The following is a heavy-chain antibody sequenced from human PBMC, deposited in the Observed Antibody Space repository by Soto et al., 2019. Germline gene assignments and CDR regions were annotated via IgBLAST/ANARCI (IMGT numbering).Heavy chain of an antibody. D-gene: IGHD3-9*01. CDR3: ARKPIFHFFAGYYSVDY. V-gene: IGHV4-34*01. Sequence: QVQLRQWGAGLLKPSETLSLTCAVFGGSFSDYYWTWIRQPPGKGLEWIGEINHSGTTSYNPSLKSRLTIPVDTSNNQFSLKLSSVTAADTAVYYCARKPIFHFFAGYYSVDYWGQGTLVTVSS. J-gene: IGHJ4*02. CDR2: INHSGTT. CDR1: GGSFSDYY.